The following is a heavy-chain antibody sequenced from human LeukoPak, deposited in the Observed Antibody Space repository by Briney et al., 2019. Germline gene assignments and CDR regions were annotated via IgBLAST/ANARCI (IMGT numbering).Heavy chain of an antibody. J-gene: IGHJ4*02. D-gene: IGHD1-26*01. V-gene: IGHV4-31*03. CDR1: GGSISSGGYY. CDR2: IYYSGST. Sequence: SQTLSLTCTVSGGSISSGGYYWSWIRQHPGKGLEWIGYIYYSGSTYYNPSLKSRVTISVDTSKNQFSLKLSSVTAADTAVYYCASIGMVGATTPLNYWGQGTLVTVSS. CDR3: ASIGMVGATTPLNY.